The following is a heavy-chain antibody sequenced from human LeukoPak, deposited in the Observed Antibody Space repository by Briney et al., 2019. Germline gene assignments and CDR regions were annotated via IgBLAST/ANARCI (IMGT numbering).Heavy chain of an antibody. CDR2: IKQDGSEK. D-gene: IGHD3-3*01. CDR3: ARGYDFWSGIWDY. Sequence: PGGSLRLSCAASGFTFSSYWMSWVRQAPGKGLEWVANIKQDGSEKYYVDSVKGRFTISRDNAKNSLYLQMNSLRAGDTAVYYCARGYDFWSGIWDYWGQGTLVTVSS. V-gene: IGHV3-7*04. CDR1: GFTFSSYW. J-gene: IGHJ4*02.